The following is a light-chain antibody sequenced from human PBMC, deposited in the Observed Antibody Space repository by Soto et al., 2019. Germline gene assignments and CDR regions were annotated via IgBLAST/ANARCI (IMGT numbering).Light chain of an antibody. J-gene: IGLJ2*01. Sequence: QSVLTQPPSASGTPGQRGTISCSGSSSNIGSNYVYWYQQLPGTAPKLLSYRNNQRPSGVPDRFSGSKPGTSASLAISGLRSEDEADYYWAAWDDSLSGRVVFGGGTQLTVL. CDR2: RNN. CDR3: AAWDDSLSGRVV. V-gene: IGLV1-47*01. CDR1: SSNIGSNY.